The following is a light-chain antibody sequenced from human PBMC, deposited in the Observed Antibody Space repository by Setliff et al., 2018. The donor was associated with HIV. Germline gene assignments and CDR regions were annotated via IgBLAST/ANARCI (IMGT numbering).Light chain of an antibody. CDR3: QSYDSNLSGV. CDR2: VNS. Sequence: QSVLTQPPSVSGAPGQRVTISCTGDRSNIGAGYDVHWYQQLPGAAPKLLIYVNSNRPSGVPDRFSGSKSGTSASLAITGLQAEDEADYYCQSYDSNLSGVFGTGTKVT. V-gene: IGLV1-40*01. J-gene: IGLJ1*01. CDR1: RSNIGAGYD.